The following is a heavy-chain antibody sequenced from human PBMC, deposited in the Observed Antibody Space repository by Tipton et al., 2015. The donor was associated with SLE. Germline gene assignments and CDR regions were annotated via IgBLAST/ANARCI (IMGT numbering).Heavy chain of an antibody. CDR3: ARAAGTGY. CDR1: GGSFSGYY. D-gene: IGHD6-13*01. J-gene: IGHJ4*02. V-gene: IGHV4-34*01. Sequence: TLSLTCAVYGGSFSGYYWSWIRQPPGKGLEWIGEINHSGSTNYNPSLKSRVTISVDTSKNQFSLKLSSVTAADTAVYYCARAAGTGYRGQGTLVTVSS. CDR2: INHSGST.